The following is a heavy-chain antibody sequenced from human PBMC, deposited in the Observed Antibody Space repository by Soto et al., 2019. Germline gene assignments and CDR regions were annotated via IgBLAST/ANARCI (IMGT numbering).Heavy chain of an antibody. CDR2: IDGPGGRI. D-gene: IGHD3-10*01. CDR1: GFTFNNYG. Sequence: EVQLLESGGHLVQPGGSLRLSCAASGFTFNNYGVNWVRQAPGKGLEWVSNIDGPGGRILYADSVKGRFTISRDNSKNTLYLQMNSLRAEDTAVYYCAKDRADSWTIDVWGKGTTVAVSS. CDR3: AKDRADSWTIDV. V-gene: IGHV3-23*01. J-gene: IGHJ6*04.